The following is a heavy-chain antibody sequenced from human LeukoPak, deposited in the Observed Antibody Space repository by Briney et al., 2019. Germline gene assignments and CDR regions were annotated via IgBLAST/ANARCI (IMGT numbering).Heavy chain of an antibody. CDR1: GFTFSDYY. CDR2: ISGSGGST. J-gene: IGHJ4*02. CDR3: AKGTNWGLYCSSTSCYYFDY. Sequence: PGGSLRLSCAASGFTFSDYYMSWIRQAPGKGLEWVSAISGSGGSTYYADSVKGRFTISRDNSKNTLYLQMNSLRAEDTAVYYCAKGTNWGLYCSSTSCYYFDYWGQGTLVTVSS. V-gene: IGHV3-23*01. D-gene: IGHD2-2*01.